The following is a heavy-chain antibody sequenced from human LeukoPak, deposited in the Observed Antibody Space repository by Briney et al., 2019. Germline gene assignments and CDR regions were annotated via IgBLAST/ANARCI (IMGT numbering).Heavy chain of an antibody. V-gene: IGHV3-23*01. J-gene: IGHJ6*03. Sequence: GGSPRLSCAASGFTFSIYGMSWVRQAPGKGLEWVSFISGSGGSTFYADSVKGRFTISRDNSQNTLYLQMNSLRAEDTAVYYCSKGGDVDSAMVHYYYYYYMDVWGKGTTVTVSS. CDR3: SKGGDVDSAMVHYYYYYYMDV. CDR2: ISGSGGST. CDR1: GFTFSIYG. D-gene: IGHD5-18*01.